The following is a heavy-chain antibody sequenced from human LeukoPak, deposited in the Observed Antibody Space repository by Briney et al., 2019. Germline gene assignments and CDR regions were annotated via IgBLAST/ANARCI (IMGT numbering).Heavy chain of an antibody. Sequence: ASVKVSCKVSGYTLTELSMHWVRQAPGKGLEWMGGFDPEDGETIYAQKFQGRVTMTEDTSTDTAYMELSSLRSEDTAVYYCAREARCSGGSCYIYYYGMDVWGQGTTVTVSS. CDR3: AREARCSGGSCYIYYYGMDV. V-gene: IGHV1-24*01. J-gene: IGHJ6*02. CDR2: FDPEDGET. CDR1: GYTLTELS. D-gene: IGHD2-15*01.